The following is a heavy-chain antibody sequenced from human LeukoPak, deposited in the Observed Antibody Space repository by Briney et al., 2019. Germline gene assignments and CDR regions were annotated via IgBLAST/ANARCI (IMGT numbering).Heavy chain of an antibody. CDR3: AREGALNGMDV. Sequence: SQTLSLTCTVSGGSISRGDSYWNWIRQPPGKGLEWIGYIAHSGSTSYSPSLKSRIAISVDTSKNQFSLKLSSVTAADTAVYYCAREGALNGMDVWGQGTTVTVSS. CDR2: IAHSGST. J-gene: IGHJ6*02. V-gene: IGHV4-30-4*01. CDR1: GGSISRGDSY.